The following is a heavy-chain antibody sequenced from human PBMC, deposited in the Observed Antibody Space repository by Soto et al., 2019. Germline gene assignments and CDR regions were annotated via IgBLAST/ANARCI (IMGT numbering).Heavy chain of an antibody. J-gene: IGHJ4*02. CDR2: ISGSGGST. CDR1: GFTFSSYA. D-gene: IGHD6-19*01. V-gene: IGHV3-23*01. Sequence: EVQLLESGGGLVQPGGSLRLSCAASGFTFSSYAMRWVRQAPGKGLEWVSAISGSGGSTYYADSVKGRFTVSRDTSNNTLYLQMNSLRAEDTAVYYCARRGSGRYYDYWGQGTLVTVSS. CDR3: ARRGSGRYYDY.